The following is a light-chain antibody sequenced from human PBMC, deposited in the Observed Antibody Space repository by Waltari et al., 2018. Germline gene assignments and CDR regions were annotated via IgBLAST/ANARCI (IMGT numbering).Light chain of an antibody. V-gene: IGKV3-15*01. CDR2: GAS. CDR3: QQYNNWPGT. CDR1: QSVSSN. Sequence: ELVMTQSPATLSVSPGERATLPCRASQSVSSNLAWYQQIPGQAPRLLIYGASTRATGIPARFTGSGSGTEFTLTISSMQSEDIAVYYCQQYNNWPGTFGQGTKVEIK. J-gene: IGKJ1*01.